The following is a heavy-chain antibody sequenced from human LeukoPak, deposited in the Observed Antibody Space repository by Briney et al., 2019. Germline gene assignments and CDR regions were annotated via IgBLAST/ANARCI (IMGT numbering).Heavy chain of an antibody. CDR1: GFTFSSYS. CDR2: ISSSSSTI. J-gene: IGHJ5*02. Sequence: GGSLRLSCAASGFTFSSYSMNWVRQAPGKGLEWVSYISSSSSTIYYADSVKGRFTISRDNAKNSLYLQMNSLRAEDTAVYYCARRGEQWIVHWGQGTLVTVSS. D-gene: IGHD2-21*01. V-gene: IGHV3-48*04. CDR3: ARRGEQWIVH.